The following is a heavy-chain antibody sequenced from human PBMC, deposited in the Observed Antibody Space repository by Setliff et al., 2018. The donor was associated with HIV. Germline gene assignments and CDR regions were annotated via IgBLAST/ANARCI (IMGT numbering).Heavy chain of an antibody. J-gene: IGHJ6*03. V-gene: IGHV4-4*09. Sequence: SETLSLTCTVSGGPLSSYYWNWIRQPPGKGREWIGETCNGGAFRGGAFNYNPSLKSRVTMSVDTSKNQFSLKLSSVTAADTAVYYCARRPYDSSGGYYYYYMDVWGKGTTVTVSS. CDR2: TCNGGAF. CDR3: ARRPYDSSGGYYYYYMDV. D-gene: IGHD3-22*01. CDR1: GGPLSSYY.